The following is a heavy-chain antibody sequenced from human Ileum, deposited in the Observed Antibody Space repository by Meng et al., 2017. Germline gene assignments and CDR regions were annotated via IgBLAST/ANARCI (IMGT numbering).Heavy chain of an antibody. CDR2: IYYSGTT. CDR3: AREPPAAAGTGADY. CDR1: GGSICCGDYY. J-gene: IGHJ4*02. Sequence: QVQLQESGSGLVKPSQILSLTCTSSGGSICCGDYYWSWIRQPPGKGLEWIGYIYYSGTTYYNPSLKSRVTISVDTSKNQFALRLSSVTAADTAVYYCAREPPAAAGTGADYWGQGTLVTVSS. D-gene: IGHD6-13*01. V-gene: IGHV4-30-4*01.